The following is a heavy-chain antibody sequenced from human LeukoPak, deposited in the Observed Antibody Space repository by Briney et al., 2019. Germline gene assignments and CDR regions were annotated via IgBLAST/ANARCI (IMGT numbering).Heavy chain of an antibody. V-gene: IGHV4-30-2*01. CDR1: GASISSGDYY. CDR2: IYHSGST. CDR3: ARERSYSGSYSDY. Sequence: SQTLSLTCTVSGASISSGDYYWTWNRQPPGKGLEWIGYIYHSGSTYYNPSLKSRVTISVDRSKNQFSLKLSSVTAADTAVYYCARERSYSGSYSDYWGQGTLVTVSS. D-gene: IGHD1-26*01. J-gene: IGHJ4*02.